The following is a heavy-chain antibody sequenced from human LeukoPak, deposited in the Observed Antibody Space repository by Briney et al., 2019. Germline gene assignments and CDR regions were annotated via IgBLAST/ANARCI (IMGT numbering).Heavy chain of an antibody. CDR3: ARVDGDYGPFDY. Sequence: TGGSLRLSCAASGFTFSSYAMHWVHQAPGKGLEWVAVISYDGSNKYYADSVKGRFTISRDNSKNTLYLQMNSLRAEDTAVYYCARVDGDYGPFDYWGQGTLVTVSS. CDR2: ISYDGSNK. D-gene: IGHD4-17*01. CDR1: GFTFSSYA. J-gene: IGHJ4*02. V-gene: IGHV3-30*04.